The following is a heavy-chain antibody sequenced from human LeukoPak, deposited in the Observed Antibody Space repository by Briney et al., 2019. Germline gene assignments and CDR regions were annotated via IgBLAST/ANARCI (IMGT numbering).Heavy chain of an antibody. CDR2: IYYSGST. D-gene: IGHD6-19*01. Sequence: SETLSLTCTVSGGSISSYYWSRIRQPPGKGLEWIGYIYYSGSTNYNPSLKSRVTISVDTSKNQFSLKLSSVTAADTAVYYCARVAVAGNFDYWGQGTLVTVSS. CDR1: GGSISSYY. J-gene: IGHJ4*02. V-gene: IGHV4-59*01. CDR3: ARVAVAGNFDY.